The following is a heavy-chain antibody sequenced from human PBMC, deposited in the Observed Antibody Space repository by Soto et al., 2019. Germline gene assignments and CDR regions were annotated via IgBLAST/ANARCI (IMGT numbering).Heavy chain of an antibody. J-gene: IGHJ4*02. CDR2: ISGGGGNT. CDR3: SKEGLGRGADF. CDR1: GFTFSNYA. Sequence: EVQLLESGGGLVQPGGSLRLSCAASGFTFSNYAMSWVRQTPGKGLEWVSTISGGGGNTYYPDSVKGRFNISRDKSKDTVYLQMNGPRAEDTAIYYCSKEGLGRGADFWGQGALVTVTS. V-gene: IGHV3-23*01.